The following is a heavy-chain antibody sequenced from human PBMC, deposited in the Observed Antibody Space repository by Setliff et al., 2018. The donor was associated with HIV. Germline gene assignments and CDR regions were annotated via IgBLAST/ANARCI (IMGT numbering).Heavy chain of an antibody. CDR3: AKGAAPGKVDWFDP. CDR2: IYPSGIT. J-gene: IGHJ5*02. Sequence: PSETLSLTCAVSGDSISSGAYSWSWIRQPRGKGLEFIGYIYPSGITYYTPSLKSRVTVSIDRSKNHFSLKLTSMTAADTAVYYCAKGAAPGKVDWFDPWGQGTLVTVSS. D-gene: IGHD6-13*01. CDR1: GDSISSGAYS. V-gene: IGHV4-30-2*01.